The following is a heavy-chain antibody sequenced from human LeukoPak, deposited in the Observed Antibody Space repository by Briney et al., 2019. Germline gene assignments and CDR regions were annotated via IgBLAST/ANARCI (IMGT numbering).Heavy chain of an antibody. V-gene: IGHV1-69*04. CDR2: ITPIIDTT. CDR3: ARVNLRGSQYNWFDP. D-gene: IGHD1-26*01. J-gene: IGHJ5*02. CDR1: GYTFTSYD. Sequence: GASVKVSCKASGYTFTSYDINWVRQATGQGLEWMGRITPIIDTTKYAQKFQGRMTITADKSTSTIYMELSSLRSDDTAVYYCARVNLRGSQYNWFDPRGQGTLVTVSS.